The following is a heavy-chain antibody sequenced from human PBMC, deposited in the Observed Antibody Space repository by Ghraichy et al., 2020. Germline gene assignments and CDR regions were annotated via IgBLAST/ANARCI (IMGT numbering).Heavy chain of an antibody. D-gene: IGHD7-27*01. V-gene: IGHV4-39*01. CDR2: VSYSGTS. J-gene: IGHJ3*01. Sequence: SETLSLTCTVSGASLRSSSYYWGWIRQSPGRGLQYIASVSYSGTSYENPALERRVTVSVDTSKNHFSLRLTSVTAADSSIYYCARHVLSLGITYAFQVWGQGTAVTVSS. CDR1: GASLRSSSYY. CDR3: ARHVLSLGITYAFQV.